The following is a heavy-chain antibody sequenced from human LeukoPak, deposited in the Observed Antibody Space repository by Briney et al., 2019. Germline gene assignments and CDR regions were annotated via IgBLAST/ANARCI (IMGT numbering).Heavy chain of an antibody. CDR3: ARSGDVAAAGTRSGFDP. Sequence: ASVKVSCKASGYTFTNYDINWVRQATGQGLEWMGWVNPNSGNTGYAQKFQGRVTITRSTSTNTAYMELSRLRPDDTAVYYCARSGDVAAAGTRSGFDPWGQGTLVTVSS. D-gene: IGHD6-13*01. CDR1: GYTFTNYD. J-gene: IGHJ5*02. CDR2: VNPNSGNT. V-gene: IGHV1-8*03.